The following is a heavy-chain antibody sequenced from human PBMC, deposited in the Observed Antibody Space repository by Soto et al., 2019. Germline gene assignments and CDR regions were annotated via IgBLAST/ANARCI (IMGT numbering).Heavy chain of an antibody. D-gene: IGHD2-15*01. J-gene: IGHJ3*02. CDR2: IWYDGSNK. CDR1: GFTFSSYG. Sequence: GGSLRLSCAASGFTFSSYGMHWVRQAPGKGLEWVAVIWYDGSNKYYADSVKGRFTISRDNSKNTLYLQMNSLRAEDTAVYYCARGKKVIVVVVAQPSAFDIWGQGTMVTVSS. V-gene: IGHV3-33*01. CDR3: ARGKKVIVVVVAQPSAFDI.